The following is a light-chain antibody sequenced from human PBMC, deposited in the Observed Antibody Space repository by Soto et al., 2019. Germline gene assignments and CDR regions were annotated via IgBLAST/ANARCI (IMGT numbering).Light chain of an antibody. J-gene: IGKJ4*01. CDR3: QQVKTYPRT. V-gene: IGKV1-5*03. CDR1: QSVSGW. Sequence: IQVTHSPSTPSAYVGERVAMTFRASQSVSGWLAWYQQKPGKAPKLLIHKTSSLESGVPSRFSGRKSGTQSTLTIDSLQPEHFATYYCQQVKTYPRTFGGGTKVDIK. CDR2: KTS.